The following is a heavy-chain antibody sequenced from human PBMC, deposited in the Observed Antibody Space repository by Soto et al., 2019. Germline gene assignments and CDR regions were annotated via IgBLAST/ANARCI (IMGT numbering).Heavy chain of an antibody. Sequence: QVQLQESGPGLVKPSQTLSLTCTVSGGSISSGVYYWNWIRQHPGKGLEWIGYIYYSGITYYNPSLKSGVTISLDTSKNQCSLKLSSVTAADTAVYYCARSISPWGQGTLVTVSS. D-gene: IGHD3-3*01. CDR1: GGSISSGVYY. CDR3: ARSISP. J-gene: IGHJ5*02. V-gene: IGHV4-31*03. CDR2: IYYSGIT.